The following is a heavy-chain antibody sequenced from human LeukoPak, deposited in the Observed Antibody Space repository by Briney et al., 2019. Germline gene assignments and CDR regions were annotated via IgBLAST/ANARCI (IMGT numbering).Heavy chain of an antibody. Sequence: PSETLSLTCTVSGGSISSYYWSWIRQPAGKGLEWIGRIYTSGSTNYNPSLKSRVTMSVDTSKNQFSLKLSPVTAADTAVYYCARVARRYYGSGSPDWYFDLWGRGALVTVSS. CDR1: GGSISSYY. J-gene: IGHJ2*01. CDR3: ARVARRYYGSGSPDWYFDL. V-gene: IGHV4-4*07. D-gene: IGHD3-10*01. CDR2: IYTSGST.